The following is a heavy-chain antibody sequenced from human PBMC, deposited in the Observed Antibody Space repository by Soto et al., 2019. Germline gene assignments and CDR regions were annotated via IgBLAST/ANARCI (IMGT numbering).Heavy chain of an antibody. V-gene: IGHV4-39*01. J-gene: IGHJ4*02. D-gene: IGHD6-19*01. CDR2: IYYSGST. CDR1: GGSISSSIDY. Sequence: PSETQSLTCTVSGGSISSSIDYWGWIRQPPGKGLEWIGSIYYSGSTYHNPSLKSRVTISVDTSKNQFSLKLSSVTAADTAVYYRARHIASGGWPAPGDYWGQGTLVTVSS. CDR3: ARHIASGGWPAPGDY.